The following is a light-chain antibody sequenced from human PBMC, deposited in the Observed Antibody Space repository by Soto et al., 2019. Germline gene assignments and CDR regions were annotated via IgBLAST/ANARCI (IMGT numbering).Light chain of an antibody. V-gene: IGKV1-5*03. Sequence: DIQMTQSPSTLSAFVGDRVTITCRTSQSIDTWLAWHQQKPGKAPKLLIYKASSLVIGVPSRFSGSGSGTEFTLTISSLQPDDAAXXXXXXXXXXRXFGQGTKVDIK. J-gene: IGKJ1*01. CDR3: XXXXXXRX. CDR2: KAS. CDR1: QSIDTW.